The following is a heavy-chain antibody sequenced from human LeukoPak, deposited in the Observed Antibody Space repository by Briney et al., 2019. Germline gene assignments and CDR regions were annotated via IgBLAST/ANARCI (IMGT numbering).Heavy chain of an antibody. V-gene: IGHV1-2*02. CDR1: GYTFTGYY. D-gene: IGHD1-26*01. CDR3: ARDEGSYSSYWYFNL. CDR2: INPNSGGT. Sequence: ASVKVSCKASGYTFTGYYMHWVRQAPGQGLEWMGWINPNSGGTNYAQKFQGRVTMTRDTSISTAYMELSRLRSDDTAVYYCARDEGSYSSYWYFNLWGRGTLVTVSS. J-gene: IGHJ2*01.